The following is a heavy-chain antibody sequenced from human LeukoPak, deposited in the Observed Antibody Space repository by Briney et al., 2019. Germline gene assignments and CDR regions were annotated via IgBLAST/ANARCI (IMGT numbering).Heavy chain of an antibody. J-gene: IGHJ5*02. V-gene: IGHV4-59*01. Sequence: SETLSLTCTVSGGSISSYYWSWIRQPPGKGLEWIGYIYYSGSTNYNPSLKSRVTISVDTSKNQFSPKLSSVTAADTAVYYCARGGGYSSSWYGGCENWFDPWGQGTLVTVSS. CDR3: ARGGGYSSSWYGGCENWFDP. CDR2: IYYSGST. CDR1: GGSISSYY. D-gene: IGHD6-13*01.